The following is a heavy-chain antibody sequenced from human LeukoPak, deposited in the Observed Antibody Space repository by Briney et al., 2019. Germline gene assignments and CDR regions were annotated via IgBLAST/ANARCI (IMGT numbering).Heavy chain of an antibody. Sequence: ASVTVSFKSTGYTFTSHHVHWVRQAPGQGLEWMGIIIPSGGSSNYARNLQGRVTMSRDTTTKIVYMELSSLRSEDTAVYYCARDLYWFDPWGQETLLTVSS. CDR1: GYTFTSHH. V-gene: IGHV1-46*01. CDR3: ARDLYWFDP. CDR2: IIPSGGSS. J-gene: IGHJ5*02.